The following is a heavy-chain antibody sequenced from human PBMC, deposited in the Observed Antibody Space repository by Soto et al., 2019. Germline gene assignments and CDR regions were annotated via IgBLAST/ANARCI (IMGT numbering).Heavy chain of an antibody. CDR2: ISVYHGHT. V-gene: IGHV1-18*01. D-gene: IGHD3-9*01. Sequence: QVQLVQSGAEVKKPEASVKVSCKASGHTFTSYAISWVRQAPGQGLEWMGWISVYHGHTNYAQKLRDRVTLTTDTSTSKVYMELRSLRSDDTAVYYCARDPRMNYDVLTASYIPFDYWGQGTLVTVSS. CDR3: ARDPRMNYDVLTASYIPFDY. J-gene: IGHJ4*02. CDR1: GHTFTSYA.